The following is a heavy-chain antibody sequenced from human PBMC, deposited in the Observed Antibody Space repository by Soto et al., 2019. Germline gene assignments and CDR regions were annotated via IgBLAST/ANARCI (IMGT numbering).Heavy chain of an antibody. Sequence: ASVKVSCKASGYTFTSYDINWVRQATGQGLEWMGWMNPNSGNTGYAQKFQGRVTMTRNTSISTAYMELSSLRSEDTAMYYCARGAFLEWFEDDYWGQGTLVTVSS. CDR3: ARGAFLEWFEDDY. D-gene: IGHD3-3*02. CDR2: MNPNSGNT. J-gene: IGHJ4*02. V-gene: IGHV1-8*01. CDR1: GYTFTSYD.